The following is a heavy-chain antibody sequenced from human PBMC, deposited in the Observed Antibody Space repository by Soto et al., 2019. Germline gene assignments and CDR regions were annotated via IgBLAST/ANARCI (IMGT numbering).Heavy chain of an antibody. Sequence: SETLSLTCTVSGGSISTSGHSWGWIRQPPGKGLEWIGSMYYSGNTYHNPSLRSRVTISADTSKNQFSLKLTSVTAADTAVYYCARPGSTTGWFYFDSWGQGILVTVSS. CDR1: GGSISTSGHS. D-gene: IGHD3-9*01. V-gene: IGHV4-39*01. CDR2: MYYSGNT. CDR3: ARPGSTTGWFYFDS. J-gene: IGHJ4*02.